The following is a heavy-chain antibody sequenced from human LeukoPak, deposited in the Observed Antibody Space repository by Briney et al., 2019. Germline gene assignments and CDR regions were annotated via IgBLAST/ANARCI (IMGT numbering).Heavy chain of an antibody. J-gene: IGHJ4*02. Sequence: PSETLSLTCTVSGGSISSYYWSWIRQPPGKGLEWIGYIYYSGSTNYNPSLKSRVTISVDTSKNQFSLKLSSVTAADTAVYYCARGSTLRYFDWSPTFDYWGQGTLVTVSS. V-gene: IGHV4-59*01. CDR3: ARGSTLRYFDWSPTFDY. CDR2: IYYSGST. CDR1: GGSISSYY. D-gene: IGHD3-9*01.